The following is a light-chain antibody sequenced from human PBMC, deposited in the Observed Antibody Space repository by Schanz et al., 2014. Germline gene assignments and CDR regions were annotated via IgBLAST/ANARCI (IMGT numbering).Light chain of an antibody. Sequence: EIVLTQSPGSLSLSPGERVTLSCRASQSVKNNYLAWYQQKPGQAPRLLIYDASSRATGIPDRFSGSGSGTDFTLSSSRLEPEDFAAYYCQQYGRSPWTFGQGTKVDIK. J-gene: IGKJ1*01. CDR1: QSVKNNY. V-gene: IGKV3-20*01. CDR2: DAS. CDR3: QQYGRSPWT.